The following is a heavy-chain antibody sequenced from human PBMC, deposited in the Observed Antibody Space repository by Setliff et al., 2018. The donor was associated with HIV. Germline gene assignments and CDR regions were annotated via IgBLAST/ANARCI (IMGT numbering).Heavy chain of an antibody. CDR1: GFSFTDVW. V-gene: IGHV3-74*03. CDR2: INTDGSSA. D-gene: IGHD2-15*01. CDR3: AREMGSTHQAFDI. Sequence: PGGSLRLSCAASGFSFTDVWMNWVRQAPGKGLVWVSRINTDGSSATYADSVKGRFTNSRDNAKNSLYLQMSSLRAEDTAVYYCAREMGSTHQAFDIWGQGTMVTVSS. J-gene: IGHJ3*02.